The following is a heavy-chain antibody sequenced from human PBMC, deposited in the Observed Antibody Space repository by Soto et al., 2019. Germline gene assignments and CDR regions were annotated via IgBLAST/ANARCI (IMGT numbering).Heavy chain of an antibody. D-gene: IGHD2-15*01. CDR2: IIPILGIA. V-gene: IGHV1-69*08. CDR3: AREKCIGGSCCYVKRSDY. J-gene: IGHJ4*02. CDR1: GGTFSSYT. Sequence: QVQLVQSGAEVKKPGSSVKVSCKASGGTFSSYTISWVRQAPGQGLEWMGRIIPILGIANYAQKFQGRVTITADKYTSTAYMELSSLSSEDTAVYFCAREKCIGGSCCYVKRSDYWGQGTLVTVSS.